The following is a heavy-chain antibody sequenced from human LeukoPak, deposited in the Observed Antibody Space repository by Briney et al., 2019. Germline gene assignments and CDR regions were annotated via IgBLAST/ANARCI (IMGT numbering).Heavy chain of an antibody. CDR1: GFTFSSYG. J-gene: IGHJ4*02. CDR3: AKSRSDVVDY. CDR2: ISYDGSNK. V-gene: IGHV3-30*18. Sequence: GGSLRLSCAAPGFTFSSYGMHWVRQAPGKGLEWVAVISYDGSNKYYADSVKGRFTISRDNSKNTLYLQMNSLRAEDTAVYYCAKSRSDVVDYWGQGTLVTVSS. D-gene: IGHD3-3*01.